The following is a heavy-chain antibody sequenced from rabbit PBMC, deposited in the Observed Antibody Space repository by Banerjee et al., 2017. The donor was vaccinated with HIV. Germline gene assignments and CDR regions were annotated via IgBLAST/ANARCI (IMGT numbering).Heavy chain of an antibody. D-gene: IGHD1-1*01. CDR3: ARGVDGSGCYGL. CDR2: IHTGNDNT. V-gene: IGHV1S40*01. Sequence: QSLEESGGDLVKPGASLTLTCTASGFDFSTNTMCWVRQAPGKGLEWIACIHTGNDNTYYASWAKGRFSISKTSSTTVTLQMTSLTAADTATYFCARGVDGSGCYGLWGPGTLVTVS. J-gene: IGHJ4*01. CDR1: GFDFSTNT.